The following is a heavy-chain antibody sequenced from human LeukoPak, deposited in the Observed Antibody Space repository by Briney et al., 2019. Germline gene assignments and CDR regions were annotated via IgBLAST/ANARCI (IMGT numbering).Heavy chain of an antibody. V-gene: IGHV5-10-1*01. CDR1: GSSFTSYW. CDR2: IDPSDSYT. D-gene: IGHD3-10*01. Sequence: GESLQISCKGSGSSFTSYWISWARPLPGKGLEWMGRIDPSDSYTNYSPSFQGHVTISADKSISTAYLQWSSLKASDTAMYYCARQIWFGELLPYYYYGMDVWGKGTTVTVSS. J-gene: IGHJ6*04. CDR3: ARQIWFGELLPYYYYGMDV.